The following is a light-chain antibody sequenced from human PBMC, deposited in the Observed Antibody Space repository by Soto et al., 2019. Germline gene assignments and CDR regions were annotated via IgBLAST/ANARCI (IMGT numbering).Light chain of an antibody. J-gene: IGKJ4*01. CDR2: DAS. V-gene: IGKV3-15*01. CDR3: HQYNNWPLT. CDR1: QRVSSN. Sequence: EIVMTQSPATLSVSPGERATLSCRASQRVSSNLAWYQQQPGQTPRLLIYDASSRPTGIPARFSGSGSGTDFTLTISSLQSEDFAVYYCHQYNNWPLTFGGGTNVEIK.